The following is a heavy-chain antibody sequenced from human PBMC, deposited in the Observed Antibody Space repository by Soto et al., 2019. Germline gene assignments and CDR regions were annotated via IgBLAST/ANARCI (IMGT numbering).Heavy chain of an antibody. CDR2: IYHSGST. Sequence: QVQLQESGPGLVKPSGTLSLTCAVSGGSISNNNWWSWVRQPPGKGLEWIGEIYHSGSTNYNPSRKSRVTISVDKSKNQFSLKLSSVTAADTAVYYCARGDYGDYFYYYGMDVWGQGTTVTVSS. CDR1: GGSISNNNW. D-gene: IGHD4-17*01. CDR3: ARGDYGDYFYYYGMDV. J-gene: IGHJ6*02. V-gene: IGHV4-4*02.